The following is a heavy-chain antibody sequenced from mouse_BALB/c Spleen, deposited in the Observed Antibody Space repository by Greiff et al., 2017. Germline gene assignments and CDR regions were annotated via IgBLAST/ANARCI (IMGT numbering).Heavy chain of an antibody. CDR1: GFNIKDTY. CDR2: IDPANGNT. D-gene: IGHD4-1*01. V-gene: IGHV14-3*02. J-gene: IGHJ2*01. CDR3: ARGGGNWGDY. Sequence: EVKLVESGAELVKPGASVKLSCTASGFNIKDTYMHWVKQRPEQGLEWIGRIDPANGNTKYDPKFQGKATITADTSSNTAYLQLSSLTSEDTAVYYCARGGGNWGDYWGQGTTLTVSS.